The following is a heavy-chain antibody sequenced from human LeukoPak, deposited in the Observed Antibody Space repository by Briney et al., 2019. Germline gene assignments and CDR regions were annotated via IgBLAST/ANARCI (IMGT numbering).Heavy chain of an antibody. CDR3: ARVGSSWSDSHVFDY. Sequence: ASVKVSCKASGYTFTSYAMNWVRQAPGQGLEWMGWINTNTGNPTYAQGFTGRSVFSLDTAVSTAYLQISSLKAEDTAVYYCARVGSSWSDSHVFDYWGQETLLTVSS. J-gene: IGHJ4*02. CDR2: INTNTGNP. V-gene: IGHV7-4-1*02. CDR1: GYTFTSYA. D-gene: IGHD6-13*01.